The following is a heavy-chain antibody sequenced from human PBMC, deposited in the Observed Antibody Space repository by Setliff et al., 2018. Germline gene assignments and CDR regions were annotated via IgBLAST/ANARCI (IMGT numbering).Heavy chain of an antibody. CDR3: ARDVFPYHYEGAFDI. J-gene: IGHJ3*02. Sequence: ASVKVSCKASGYTFTSHYMHWVRQAPGLGLEWMGTINPSSGRASYAQKFQGRVTMTRDTSTSTVYRDMSSLRSEGTAVYYCARDVFPYHYEGAFDIWGQGTMVTVSS. D-gene: IGHD3-22*01. CDR2: INPSSGRA. CDR1: GYTFTSHY. V-gene: IGHV1-46*01.